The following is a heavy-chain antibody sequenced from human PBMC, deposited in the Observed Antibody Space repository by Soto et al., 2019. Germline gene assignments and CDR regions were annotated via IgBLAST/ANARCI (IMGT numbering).Heavy chain of an antibody. CDR2: IVSSGST. J-gene: IGHJ4*02. V-gene: IGHV4-61*01. CDR1: GGSVSSGSYY. Sequence: QVQLQESGPELVKPSETLSLTCTVSGGSVSSGSYYWTWIRQSPGKGLEWMGYIVSSGSTDYNPSLKRRVTISVDTSKHEFSLQLRSVTAADTAVYYCARQRIAAAQYYFDYWGQGMLVTVSS. CDR3: ARQRIAAAQYYFDY. D-gene: IGHD6-13*01.